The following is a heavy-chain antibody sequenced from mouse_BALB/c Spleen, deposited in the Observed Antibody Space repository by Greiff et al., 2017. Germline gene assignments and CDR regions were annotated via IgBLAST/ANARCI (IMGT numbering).Heavy chain of an antibody. V-gene: IGHV14-4*02. CDR2: IDPENGDT. CDR3: NSYYGNYGGSRFAY. D-gene: IGHD2-10*01. Sequence: VHVKQSGAELVRSGASVKLSCTASGFNIKDYYMPWVKQRPEQGLEWIGWIDPENGDTEYAPKFPGKATMTADTSSNTTYLQLSSLTSEDTAVYNCNSYYGNYGGSRFAYWGQGTLVTVSA. J-gene: IGHJ3*01. CDR1: GFNIKDYY.